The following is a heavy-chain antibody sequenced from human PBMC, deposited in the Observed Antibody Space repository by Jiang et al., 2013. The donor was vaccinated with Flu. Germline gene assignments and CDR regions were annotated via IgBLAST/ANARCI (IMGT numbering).Heavy chain of an antibody. J-gene: IGHJ6*01. CDR1: GYTFTSYD. V-gene: IGHV1-8*01. Sequence: GAEVKKPGASVKVSCKASGYTFTSYDINWVRQATGQGLEWMGWMNPNSGNTGYAQKFQGRVTMTRNTSISTAYMELSSLRSEDTAVYYCASNWNDVGDYYYGMDVWGPRDHGHRLL. CDR3: ASNWNDVGDYYYGMDV. D-gene: IGHD1-1*01. CDR2: MNPNSGNT.